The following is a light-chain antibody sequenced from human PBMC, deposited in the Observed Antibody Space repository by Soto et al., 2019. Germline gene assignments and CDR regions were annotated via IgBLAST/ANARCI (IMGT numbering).Light chain of an antibody. V-gene: IGKV1-39*01. CDR1: QSVTIS. J-gene: IGKJ4*01. CDR2: GAS. CDR3: HHTSGHSLI. Sequence: IQMTQSPSSLSASVGDRVTITCRASQSVTISLNWYQQTPGKAPKLLIYGASTLQVGVPSRFPGMVTGTKVTNNDSSLQPVDMLTYRCHHTSGHSLIFGG.